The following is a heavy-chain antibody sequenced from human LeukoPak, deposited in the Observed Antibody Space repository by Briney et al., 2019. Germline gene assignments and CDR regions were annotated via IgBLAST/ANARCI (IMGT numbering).Heavy chain of an antibody. CDR3: AKDHSSGWSYYYYMDV. D-gene: IGHD6-19*01. CDR1: GFTFSIYS. J-gene: IGHJ6*03. Sequence: PGGSLRLSCAASGFTFSIYSINWVRQAPGKGLEWVAVISYDGSNKYYADSVKGRFTISRDNSKNTLYLQMNSLRAEDTAVYYCAKDHSSGWSYYYYMDVWGKGTTVTVSS. CDR2: ISYDGSNK. V-gene: IGHV3-30*18.